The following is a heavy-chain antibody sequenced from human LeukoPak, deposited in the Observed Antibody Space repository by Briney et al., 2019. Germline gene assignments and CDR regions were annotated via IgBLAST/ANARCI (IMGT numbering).Heavy chain of an antibody. D-gene: IGHD4-23*01. J-gene: IGHJ4*02. CDR2: IWYDGSNK. Sequence: GGSLRLSCAASGFTFSSYGMHWVRQAPGKGLEWVAVIWYDGSNKYYADSVKGRFTISRDNSKNTLYLQMNSLRAEDTAVYYCAKDLEETTVINYFDYWGQGTLVTVSS. V-gene: IGHV3-33*06. CDR3: AKDLEETTVINYFDY. CDR1: GFTFSSYG.